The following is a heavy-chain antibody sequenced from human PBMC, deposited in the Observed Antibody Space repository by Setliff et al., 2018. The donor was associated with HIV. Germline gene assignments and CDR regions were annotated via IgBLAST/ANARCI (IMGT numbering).Heavy chain of an antibody. CDR2: IYTRGNT. D-gene: IGHD2-21*02. CDR3: TRDLWGDDYYYNNMDV. J-gene: IGHJ6*03. CDR1: GASITSHN. Sequence: PSETLSLTCSVSGASITSHNRSWIRQAAGKGLEWIGRIYTRGNTNYNPSLRSRVTMSVDTSKNQFSLKVTSVTAADTAVYYCTRDLWGDDYYYNNMDVWGKGTMVTVSS. V-gene: IGHV4-4*07.